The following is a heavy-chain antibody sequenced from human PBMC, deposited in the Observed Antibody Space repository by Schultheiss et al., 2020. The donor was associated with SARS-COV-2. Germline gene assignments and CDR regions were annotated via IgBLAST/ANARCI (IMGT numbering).Heavy chain of an antibody. J-gene: IGHJ5*02. CDR2: IYYSGST. V-gene: IGHV4-59*01. CDR3: AAAYYDFWSGYLGFDP. D-gene: IGHD3-3*01. CDR1: GGSFSGYY. Sequence: SETLSLTCAVYGGSFSGYYWSWIRQPPGKGLEWIGYIYYSGSTNYNPSLKSRVTISVDTSKNQFSLKLSSVTAADTAVYYCAAAYYDFWSGYLGFDPWGQGTLVTVSS.